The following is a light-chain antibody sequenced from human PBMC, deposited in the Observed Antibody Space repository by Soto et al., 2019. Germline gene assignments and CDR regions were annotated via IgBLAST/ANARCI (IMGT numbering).Light chain of an antibody. CDR3: QRFNRWPLA. CDR2: DTY. Sequence: EIVLTQSPAALSVSPGERATLSCWASQSVGTTLNWYQQKPGQAPRLLIYDTYIRATGIPARFSGSGSGTEVTLTIASLQSEEVGVYYCQRFNRWPLAFGGGTKVDIK. CDR1: QSVGTT. V-gene: IGKV3-15*01. J-gene: IGKJ4*01.